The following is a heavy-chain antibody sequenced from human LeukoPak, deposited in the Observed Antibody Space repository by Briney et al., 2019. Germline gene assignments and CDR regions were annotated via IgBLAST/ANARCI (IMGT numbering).Heavy chain of an antibody. CDR1: GYTFTSNY. D-gene: IGHD2-2*01. J-gene: IGHJ6*02. V-gene: IGHV1-46*01. CDR2: IYPRDGST. Sequence: ASVKVSCTASGYTFTSNYIHWVRQAPGQGLEWMGMIYPRDGSTSYAQKFQGRVTMTRDTSTSTVYMELSSLRSEDTAVYYCARGGYCSSTSCSHHYYYGMDVWGQGTTVTVSS. CDR3: ARGGYCSSTSCSHHYYYGMDV.